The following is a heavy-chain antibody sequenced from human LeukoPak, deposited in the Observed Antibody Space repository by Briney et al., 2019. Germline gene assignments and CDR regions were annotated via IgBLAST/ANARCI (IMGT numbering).Heavy chain of an antibody. D-gene: IGHD5-18*01. CDR1: GGSISNYY. V-gene: IGHV4-4*07. Sequence: PSETLSLTCTVSGGSISNYYWSLIRQPAGKRLEWIGRINTSGSTNYNPSLESRVSLSVDTSNNQFSLKLNSVTAAGTAVYFCARSRGTALITRFDYWGQGTLVTVSS. CDR2: INTSGST. CDR3: ARSRGTALITRFDY. J-gene: IGHJ4*02.